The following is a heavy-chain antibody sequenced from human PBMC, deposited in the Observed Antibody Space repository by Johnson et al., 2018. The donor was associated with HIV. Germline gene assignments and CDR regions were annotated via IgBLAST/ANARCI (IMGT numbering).Heavy chain of an antibody. J-gene: IGHJ3*02. CDR1: GFTFSSYA. V-gene: IGHV3-23*04. D-gene: IGHD1-26*01. CDR2: ISGSGDST. CDR3: ARDWEGYAFDI. Sequence: VQLVESGGGLVQPGGSLRLSCAASGFTFSSYAMNWVRQAPGKGLEWVSAISGSGDSTYSADSVKGRFTISRDNSKNTLYLQMSSLRADDTAVYYCARDWEGYAFDIWGQGTMVTVSS.